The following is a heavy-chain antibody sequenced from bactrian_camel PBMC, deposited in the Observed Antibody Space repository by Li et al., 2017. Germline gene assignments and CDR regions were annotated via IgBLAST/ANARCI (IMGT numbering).Heavy chain of an antibody. J-gene: IGHJ4*01. Sequence: HVQLVESGGGLVQPGGSLRLSCAGSGYTYSSSCMGWFRQSPGKEREGVAAIRTGGGDTYYADSVKGRFTISHDNAKNTLYLQMNSLKPEDSAMYYCASDELVTRPKGLQTCDPNHYDYPDWGQGTQVTVS. CDR3: ASDELVTRPKGLQTCDPNHYDYPD. D-gene: IGHD4*01. V-gene: IGHV3S1*01. CDR1: GYTYSSSC. CDR2: IRTGGGDT.